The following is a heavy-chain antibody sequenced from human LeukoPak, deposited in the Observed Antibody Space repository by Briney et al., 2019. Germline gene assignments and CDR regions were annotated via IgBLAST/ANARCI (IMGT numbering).Heavy chain of an antibody. CDR3: ARLYGYTYGHGGKDV. CDR2: IHDSGTT. Sequence: KPSEALSLTCTVSGGSISSFYWTWIRQPPGKGLEWIGYIHDSGTTNSNPSLKSRVTISLDTSRNQFSLKLTSVTAADTAVYYCARLYGYTYGHGGKDVWGQGTTVTVSS. J-gene: IGHJ6*02. V-gene: IGHV4-59*08. D-gene: IGHD5-18*01. CDR1: GGSISSFY.